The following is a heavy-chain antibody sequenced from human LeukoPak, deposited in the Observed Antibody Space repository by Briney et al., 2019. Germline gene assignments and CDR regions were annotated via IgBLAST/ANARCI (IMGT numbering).Heavy chain of an antibody. J-gene: IGHJ4*02. CDR3: ARGGAYNVESYPPFDY. D-gene: IGHD1-26*01. CDR2: ISAYNGNT. CDR1: GYTFTSCG. V-gene: IGHV1-18*01. Sequence: GASVKVSCKASGYTFTSCGISWVRQAPGQGLEWMGWISAYNGNTNYAQKLQGRVTMTTDTSTSTAYMELRSLRSDDTAVYYCARGGAYNVESYPPFDYWGQGTLVTVSS.